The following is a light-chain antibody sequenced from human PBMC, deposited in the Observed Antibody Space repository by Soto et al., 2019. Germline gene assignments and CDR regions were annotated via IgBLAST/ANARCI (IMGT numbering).Light chain of an antibody. CDR2: WAS. CDR3: QQYYITPLT. V-gene: IGKV4-1*01. Sequence: DIVMTQSPDSLAVSLGERATINCKSSQSVLYSSNNKNYLAWYQQKPRQPPKLLIYWASTRESGVPDRFSGSGSGTDFTLTISILQAEDVAVYYCQQYYITPLTFGPGTTVALK. CDR1: QSVLYSSNNKNY. J-gene: IGKJ3*01.